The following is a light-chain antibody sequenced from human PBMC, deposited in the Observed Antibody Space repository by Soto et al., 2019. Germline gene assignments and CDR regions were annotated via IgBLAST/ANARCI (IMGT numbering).Light chain of an antibody. V-gene: IGKV1-5*01. Sequence: DIQMTQSPSTLSASVGDRVTITCRASQSISNWLAWYQQKPGKAPKLLIYDASSLESGVPSRFSGSGSGTDFTLTIIRLEREDFAVYYCQQYGSSPKTFGQGTKVDIK. CDR2: DAS. J-gene: IGKJ1*01. CDR3: QQYGSSPKT. CDR1: QSISNW.